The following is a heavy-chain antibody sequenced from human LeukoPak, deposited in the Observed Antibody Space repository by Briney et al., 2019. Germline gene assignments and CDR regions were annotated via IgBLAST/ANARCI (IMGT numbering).Heavy chain of an antibody. Sequence: GESLKISCKGSGYSITSYWIGWVRQMPGKGLEWMGIIYPGDSDTRDSPSFQGQVTISADKSISTAYLQWSSLKASDTAMYYCARAGQPGGYSYDGQSRYYYYYYMDVWGKGTTVTVPS. V-gene: IGHV5-51*01. CDR3: ARAGQPGGYSYDGQSRYYYYYYMDV. CDR1: GYSITSYW. D-gene: IGHD5-18*01. CDR2: IYPGDSDT. J-gene: IGHJ6*03.